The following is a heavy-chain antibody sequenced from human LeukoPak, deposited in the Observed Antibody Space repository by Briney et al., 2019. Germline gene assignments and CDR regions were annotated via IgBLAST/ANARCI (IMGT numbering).Heavy chain of an antibody. J-gene: IGHJ6*03. D-gene: IGHD7-27*01. CDR3: ARGLEHPKLGYMDV. CDR2: ISSSSSTI. CDR1: GFTFSSYS. Sequence: GGSLRLSCAASGFTFSSYSMNWVRQAPGKGLEWVSYISSSSSTIYYADSVKGRFTISRDNAKSSLYLQMNSLRAEDTAVYYCARGLEHPKLGYMDVWGKGTTVTVSS. V-gene: IGHV3-48*01.